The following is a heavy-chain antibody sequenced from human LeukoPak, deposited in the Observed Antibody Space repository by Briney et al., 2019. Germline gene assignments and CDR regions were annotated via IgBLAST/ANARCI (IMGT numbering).Heavy chain of an antibody. CDR3: ARVRKGMLLWCGDYFDY. Sequence: SETLSLTCTVSGGSISSGDYYWSWIRQPPGKGLEWIWYIYYSGSTYYNPSLKSRVTISVDTSKNQFSLELSSVTAADTAVYYRARVRKGMLLWCGDYFDYWGQGTLVTVSS. D-gene: IGHD3-10*01. J-gene: IGHJ4*02. V-gene: IGHV4-30-4*08. CDR2: IYYSGST. CDR1: GGSISSGDYY.